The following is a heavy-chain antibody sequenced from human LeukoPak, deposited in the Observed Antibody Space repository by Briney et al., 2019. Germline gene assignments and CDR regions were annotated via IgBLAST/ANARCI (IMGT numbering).Heavy chain of an antibody. CDR3: ARYTQDHGFDI. D-gene: IGHD1-14*01. CDR2: LTPRDNT. Sequence: EASVKVSCKASGYTSTSPDINWVRQAPGRGLEWLGYLTPRDNTGYAQKFQGRVTLTRDKSMNTAYLELSGLRSEDTAVYYCARYTQDHGFDIWGQGTMVTVSA. J-gene: IGHJ3*02. CDR1: GYTSTSPD. V-gene: IGHV1-8*01.